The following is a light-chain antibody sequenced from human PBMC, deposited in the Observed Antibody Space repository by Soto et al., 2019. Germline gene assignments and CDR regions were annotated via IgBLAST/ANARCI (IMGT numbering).Light chain of an antibody. CDR3: QQTFYIPRT. V-gene: IGKV1-39*01. CDR1: QNVWTY. CDR2: GAS. Sequence: DINMTQSPSSRSAYFGDRVTITCRASQNVWTYVNWYQQKPGKAPRLLIYGASDLEDGVPARFSGGGSGTDFSFTISSLQSEDFATYFCQQTFYIPRTFGQGTKVDIK. J-gene: IGKJ2*01.